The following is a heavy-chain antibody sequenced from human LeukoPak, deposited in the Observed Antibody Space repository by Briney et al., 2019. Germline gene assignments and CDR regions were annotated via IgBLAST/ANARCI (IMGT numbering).Heavy chain of an antibody. CDR2: SYYSGST. D-gene: IGHD2-2*01. CDR1: GGSISSSSYY. CDR3: ARRFVVVPAAMRWGDYYYYYMDV. V-gene: IGHV4-39*01. Sequence: SETLSLTCTVSGGSISSSSYYWVWLRQPPGKGLEWIGSSYYSGSTYYNPSLKSRVTISVDTSKNQFALKLSSVTAADTAVYYCARRFVVVPAAMRWGDYYYYYMDVWGKGTTVTISS. J-gene: IGHJ6*03.